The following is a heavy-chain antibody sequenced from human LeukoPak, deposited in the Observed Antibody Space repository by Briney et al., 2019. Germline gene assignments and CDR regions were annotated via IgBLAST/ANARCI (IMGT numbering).Heavy chain of an antibody. Sequence: SETLSLTCTVSGGSLSSTSYYWGWFRQPPGKGLEWIGTMYYSGSTYYNPSLKSRVTISVDRSKNQFSLKVSSVTAADTAVYYCARHSPDYYDSSGYRYYYYYMDVWGKGTTVTVSS. CDR1: GGSLSSTSYY. J-gene: IGHJ6*03. V-gene: IGHV4-39*01. CDR2: MYYSGST. CDR3: ARHSPDYYDSSGYRYYYYYMDV. D-gene: IGHD3-22*01.